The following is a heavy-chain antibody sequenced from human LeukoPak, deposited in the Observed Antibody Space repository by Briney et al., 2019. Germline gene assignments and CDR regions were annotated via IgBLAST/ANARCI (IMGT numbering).Heavy chain of an antibody. CDR3: AKGREVVVTRFDY. J-gene: IGHJ4*02. CDR2: IRQDGSVK. V-gene: IGHV3-7*03. CDR1: GFTFSTYW. Sequence: GGSLSLSCAASGFTFSTYWMSWVRQAPGKGLEWVANIRQDGSVKYYVDSVKGRFTISRDNAKNSLYLHMNSLRADDTAVYYCAKGREVVVTRFDYWGQGTLVTVSS. D-gene: IGHD3-22*01.